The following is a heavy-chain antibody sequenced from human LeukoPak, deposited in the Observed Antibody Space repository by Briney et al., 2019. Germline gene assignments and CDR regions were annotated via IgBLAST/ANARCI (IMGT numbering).Heavy chain of an antibody. CDR2: ISRSGGST. J-gene: IGHJ4*02. D-gene: IGHD3-9*01. CDR3: ARGLRNFDWLSPFDY. Sequence: GGSLRLSCAASGFTFSSYAMSWLRQPPGKGLDWVSAISRSGGSTFYADSVKGRFTISRDISKNTLYLQMNSLRAEDTAVYYCARGLRNFDWLSPFDYRGQGTLVTVSS. CDR1: GFTFSSYA. V-gene: IGHV3-23*01.